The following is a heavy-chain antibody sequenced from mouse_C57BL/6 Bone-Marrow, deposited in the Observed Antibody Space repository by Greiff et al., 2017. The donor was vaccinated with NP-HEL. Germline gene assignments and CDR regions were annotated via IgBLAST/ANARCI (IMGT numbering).Heavy chain of an antibody. CDR1: GFSFNTYA. CDR3: VRLRLGAMDY. J-gene: IGHJ4*01. CDR2: IRSKSNNYAT. V-gene: IGHV10-1*01. D-gene: IGHD2-12*01. Sequence: EVQRVESGGGLVQPKGSLKLSCAASGFSFNTYAMNWVRQAPGKGLEWVARIRSKSNNYATYYADSVKDRFTISRDDSESMLYLQMNNLKTEDTAMYYCVRLRLGAMDYWGQGTSVTVSS.